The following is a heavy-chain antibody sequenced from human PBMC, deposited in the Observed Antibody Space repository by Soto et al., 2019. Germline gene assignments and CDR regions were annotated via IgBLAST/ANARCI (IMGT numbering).Heavy chain of an antibody. CDR3: ARGDINTILVVTPPPFDT. CDR2: IYYSGST. D-gene: IGHD3-22*01. CDR1: GGSISSGGYY. Sequence: SETLSLTCTVSGGSISSGGYYWSWIRQHPGKGLEWIGYIYYSGSTYYNPSLKSRVTISVDTSKNQFSLKLSSVTAADTAVYYCARGDINTILVVTPPPFDTWGQGTLVTVSS. V-gene: IGHV4-31*03. J-gene: IGHJ5*02.